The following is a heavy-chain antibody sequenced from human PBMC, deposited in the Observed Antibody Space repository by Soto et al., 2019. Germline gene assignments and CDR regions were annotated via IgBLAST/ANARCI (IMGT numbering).Heavy chain of an antibody. CDR2: ISSSSSYI. Sequence: EVQLVESGGGLVKPGGSLRLSCAASGFTFSSYSMNWVRQAPGKGLEWVSSISSSSSYIYYADSVKGRFTISRDNAKNSLYLQMNSLRAEDTAVYYCARAYHSSGWWRDSWGQGTLVTVSS. D-gene: IGHD6-19*01. CDR3: ARAYHSSGWWRDS. J-gene: IGHJ4*02. CDR1: GFTFSSYS. V-gene: IGHV3-21*01.